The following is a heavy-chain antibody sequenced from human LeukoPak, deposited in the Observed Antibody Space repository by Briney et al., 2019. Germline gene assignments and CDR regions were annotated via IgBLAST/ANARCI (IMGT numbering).Heavy chain of an antibody. CDR3: ARDGCSGGSCYFSY. Sequence: ASVKVSCKASGGTFSSYAISWVRQAPGQGLEWMGRIIPILGIANYAQKFQGRVTITADKSTSTAYMELSSLRSEDTAVYYCARDGCSGGSCYFSYWGQGTLVTVPS. V-gene: IGHV1-69*04. CDR1: GGTFSSYA. CDR2: IIPILGIA. J-gene: IGHJ4*02. D-gene: IGHD2-15*01.